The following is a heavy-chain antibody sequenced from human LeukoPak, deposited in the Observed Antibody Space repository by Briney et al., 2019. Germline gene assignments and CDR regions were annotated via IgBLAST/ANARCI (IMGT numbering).Heavy chain of an antibody. CDR3: ASSGYELGPDY. J-gene: IGHJ4*02. V-gene: IGHV4-59*08. CDR1: GDSISSYY. D-gene: IGHD5-12*01. Sequence: SETLSLTCTVSGDSISSYYWSWIRQPPGKGLEWIGYIYYSGSTSYNPSLKSRVTISVDTSKNQFSLKLSSVTAADTAVYYCASSGYELGPDYWGQGTLVTVSS. CDR2: IYYSGST.